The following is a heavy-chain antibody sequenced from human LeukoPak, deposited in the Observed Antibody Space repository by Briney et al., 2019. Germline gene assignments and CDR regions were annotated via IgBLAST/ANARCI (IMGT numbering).Heavy chain of an antibody. V-gene: IGHV3-30-3*01. D-gene: IGHD2-2*01. Sequence: SGRSLRLSCAASGFTFRNYAMHWVRPAPGKGLEWVAVISSDGSIKYYADSVEGRFTISRDNSKNTLSLQMNSLRDEDTAVYYCARARGYCSSTSCYRVFDYWGQGTLVTVSS. J-gene: IGHJ4*02. CDR1: GFTFRNYA. CDR2: ISSDGSIK. CDR3: ARARGYCSSTSCYRVFDY.